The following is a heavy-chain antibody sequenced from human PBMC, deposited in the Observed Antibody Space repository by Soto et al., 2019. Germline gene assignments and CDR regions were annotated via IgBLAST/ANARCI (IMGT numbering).Heavy chain of an antibody. CDR3: ARTSSWKGRNWFDP. D-gene: IGHD6-13*01. CDR1: VGSISNSGYY. Sequence: SEALSLTCTVSVGSISNSGYYWGWIRQPPGKGLEWIGSIYYSGTTYYNPSLKSRVTISIDTSNNRFSLKLRSVTAADTAVYYCARTSSWKGRNWFDPWGQGALVTVSS. V-gene: IGHV4-39*02. CDR2: IYYSGTT. J-gene: IGHJ5*02.